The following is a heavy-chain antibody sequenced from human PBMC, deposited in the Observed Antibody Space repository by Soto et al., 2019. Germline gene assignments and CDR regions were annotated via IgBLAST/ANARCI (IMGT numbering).Heavy chain of an antibody. D-gene: IGHD2-15*01. V-gene: IGHV3-64D*06. CDR3: VKDFQPPIGYGSGGSCSRPYYFDY. J-gene: IGHJ4*02. Sequence: PGGSLRLSCSASGFTFSSYAMHWVRQAPRKGLEYVSAISSNGGSTYYADSVEGRFTISRDNSKNTLYLQMSSLRAEDTAVYYCVKDFQPPIGYGSGGSCSRPYYFDYWGQGTLVTVSS. CDR1: GFTFSSYA. CDR2: ISSNGGST.